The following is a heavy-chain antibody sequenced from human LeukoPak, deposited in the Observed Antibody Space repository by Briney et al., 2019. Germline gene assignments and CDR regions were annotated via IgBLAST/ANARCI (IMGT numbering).Heavy chain of an antibody. CDR1: GFTFGGYA. J-gene: IGHJ4*02. CDR2: ISCNSGSI. CDR3: AKEGVAATYNY. V-gene: IGHV3-9*01. D-gene: IGHD6-19*01. Sequence: GGSLRLSCAASGFTFGGYAMNWVRQAPGKGLEWVSGISCNSGSICYADSVKGRFTISRDNAKNSLYLQMNSLRAEDTALYYCAKEGVAATYNYWGQGTLVTVSS.